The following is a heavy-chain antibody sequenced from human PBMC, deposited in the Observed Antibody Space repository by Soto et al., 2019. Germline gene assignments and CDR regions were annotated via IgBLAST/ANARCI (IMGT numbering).Heavy chain of an antibody. CDR1: XYSXXSYW. D-gene: IGHD3-3*01. CDR2: IYPGDSDT. V-gene: IGHV5-51*01. Sequence: LKISCKGSXYSXXSYWIGWVRQMPGKGLELMGIIYPGDSDTRYSPSFQGQVTISADKSISTAYLQWSSLKASDTAMYYCARQLRFLEWSPRNYYYYMDVWGKGTTVTVSS. CDR3: ARQLRFLEWSPRNYYYYMDV. J-gene: IGHJ6*03.